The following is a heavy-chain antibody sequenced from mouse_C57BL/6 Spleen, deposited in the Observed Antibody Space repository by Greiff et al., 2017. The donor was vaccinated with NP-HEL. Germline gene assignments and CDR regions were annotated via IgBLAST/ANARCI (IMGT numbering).Heavy chain of an antibody. CDR3: ARSGGSSWRYFDV. Sequence: QVQLQQSGAELVKPGASVKMSCKASGYTFTSYWITWVKQRPGQGLEWIGDIYPGSGSTNYNEKFKSKATLTVDTSSSTAYMQLSSLTSEDSAVYYCARSGGSSWRYFDVWGTGTTVTVSS. J-gene: IGHJ1*03. V-gene: IGHV1-55*01. CDR1: GYTFTSYW. CDR2: IYPGSGST. D-gene: IGHD1-1*01.